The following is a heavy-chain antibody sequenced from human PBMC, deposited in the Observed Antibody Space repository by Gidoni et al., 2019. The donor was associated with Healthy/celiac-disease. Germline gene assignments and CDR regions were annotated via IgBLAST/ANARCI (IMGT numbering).Heavy chain of an antibody. D-gene: IGHD4-17*01. CDR1: GFPFSSYS. CDR2: ISSSSSYI. J-gene: IGHJ4*02. Sequence: EVQLVESGGGLVKPGGSLRLSCAASGFPFSSYSMNWVRQAPGKGLEGVSSISSSSSYIYYADSVKGRFTISRDNAKNSLYLQMNSLRAEDTAVYYCASSPMTTGHYWGQGTLVTVSS. V-gene: IGHV3-21*01. CDR3: ASSPMTTGHY.